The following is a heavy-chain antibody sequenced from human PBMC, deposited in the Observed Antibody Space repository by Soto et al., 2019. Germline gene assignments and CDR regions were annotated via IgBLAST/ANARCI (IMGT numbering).Heavy chain of an antibody. CDR2: IIPIFSTA. V-gene: IGHV1-69*06. Sequence: SVKVSCKASGGTFSSYAISWVRQAPGQGLEWMGGIIPIFSTANYAQKFQGRVTITADKSTSTAYMELSSLRSEDTAVYYCAMGAPRDYFDYWGQGTLVTVSS. J-gene: IGHJ4*02. CDR3: AMGAPRDYFDY. D-gene: IGHD1-26*01. CDR1: GGTFSSYA.